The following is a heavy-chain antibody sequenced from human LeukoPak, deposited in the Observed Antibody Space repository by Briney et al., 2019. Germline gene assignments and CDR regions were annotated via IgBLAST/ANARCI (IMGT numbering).Heavy chain of an antibody. D-gene: IGHD3-22*01. Sequence: GGSLRLSCAASGFTFTYHAMSWVRQAPGKGLEWVAVISYDGSNKYYADSVKGRFTISRDNSKNTLYLQMNSLRAEDTAVYYCARVGKVYYDSSGSDYWGQGTLVTVSS. J-gene: IGHJ4*02. CDR1: GFTFTYHA. V-gene: IGHV3-30*03. CDR2: ISYDGSNK. CDR3: ARVGKVYYDSSGSDY.